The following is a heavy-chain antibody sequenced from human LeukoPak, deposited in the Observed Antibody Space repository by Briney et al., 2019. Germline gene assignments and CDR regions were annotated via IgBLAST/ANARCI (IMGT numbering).Heavy chain of an antibody. V-gene: IGHV3-21*01. Sequence: GGSLRLSCAASGFIFGSYTMSLVRQAPGRGLEWVSSISSSSSDTYFADSVKGRFTISRDNAKNSLYLQMNSLRAEDTAVYYCAPKLGLDYWGQGTLVTVSS. CDR3: APKLGLDY. CDR2: ISSSSSDT. J-gene: IGHJ4*02. CDR1: GFIFGSYT. D-gene: IGHD7-27*01.